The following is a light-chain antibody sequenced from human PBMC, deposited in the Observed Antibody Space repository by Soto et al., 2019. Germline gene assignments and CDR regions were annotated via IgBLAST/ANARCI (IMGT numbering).Light chain of an antibody. CDR1: SSNIGNNY. CDR2: ENN. Sequence: QSVLTQPPSVSAAPGQKVTISCSGSSSNIGNNYVSWYQQLPGTAPKLLIYENNKRPSGIPDRFSGSKSGTSATLGITGLQTGDEDDYYCGTWDNRLSAGVFGGGTKLTVL. V-gene: IGLV1-51*02. CDR3: GTWDNRLSAGV. J-gene: IGLJ3*02.